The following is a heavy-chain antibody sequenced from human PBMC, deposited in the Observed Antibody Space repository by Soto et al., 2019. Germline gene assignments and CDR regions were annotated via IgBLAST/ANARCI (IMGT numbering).Heavy chain of an antibody. D-gene: IGHD5-12*01. Sequence: EVPRVESGGDLVKPGGSLRLSCTASGFTFYNTWMSWVRQAPGKGLEWVGRVKSKTDVGATDYTAPVKGRFTISREDSQNTLYLQMNSLQTDDTAVYYCTTDRRSGYDPQFDFWGQGTLVTVSS. J-gene: IGHJ4*02. CDR2: VKSKTDVGAT. CDR1: GFTFYNTW. V-gene: IGHV3-15*01. CDR3: TTDRRSGYDPQFDF.